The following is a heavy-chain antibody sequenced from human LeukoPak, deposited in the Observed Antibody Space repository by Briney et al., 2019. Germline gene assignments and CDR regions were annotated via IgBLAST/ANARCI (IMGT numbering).Heavy chain of an antibody. J-gene: IGHJ6*03. CDR3: ARARRYSGSSYYMDV. CDR2: SNWNGGST. CDR1: GCTFDDYG. V-gene: IGHV3-20*04. D-gene: IGHD1-26*01. Sequence: GGSLRLSCAASGCTFDDYGMSWVGQAPGKGLEGVSGSNWNGGSTGYAGSVKGRFTISRDNAKNSLYLQMNSLRAEDTALYYCARARRYSGSSYYMDVWGKGTTVTVSS.